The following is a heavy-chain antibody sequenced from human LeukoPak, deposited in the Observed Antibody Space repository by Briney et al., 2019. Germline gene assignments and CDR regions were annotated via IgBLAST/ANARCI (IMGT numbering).Heavy chain of an antibody. V-gene: IGHV3-9*03. Sequence: PGGSLRLSCAASGFTFDDYAMHWVRQAPGKGLEWVSGISWNSGSIGYADSVKGRFTISRDNAKNSLYLQMNSLRAEDMALYYCAKGRRSSALDAFDIWGQGTMVTVSS. CDR3: AKGRRSSALDAFDI. J-gene: IGHJ3*02. D-gene: IGHD6-6*01. CDR1: GFTFDDYA. CDR2: ISWNSGSI.